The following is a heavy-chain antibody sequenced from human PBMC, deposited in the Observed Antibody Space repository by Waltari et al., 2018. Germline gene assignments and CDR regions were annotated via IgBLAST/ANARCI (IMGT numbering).Heavy chain of an antibody. CDR1: GGSINKSY. D-gene: IGHD2-2*01. J-gene: IGHJ4*02. CDR2: IYYIGST. Sequence: QVQLQESGPGLVKPSETLSLTCSVSGGSINKSYWSWLRQPPGKGLEWIGYIYYIGSTNYNPSLKSRVTISIDRSKNQFSLRLTSVTAADTAVYYCVRHPVLPAAITWAYYFDFWGQGTLVTVSS. V-gene: IGHV4-59*08. CDR3: VRHPVLPAAITWAYYFDF.